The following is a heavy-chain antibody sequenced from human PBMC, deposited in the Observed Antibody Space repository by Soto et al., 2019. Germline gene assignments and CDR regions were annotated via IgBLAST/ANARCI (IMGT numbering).Heavy chain of an antibody. CDR3: ARDTIFGVATLKPNYYYYYMDV. Sequence: GGSLRLSCAASGFTFSSYSMNWVRQAPGKGLEWVSYISSSSSTIYYADSVKGRFTISRDNAKNSLYLQMNSLRAEDTAVYYCARDTIFGVATLKPNYYYYYMDVWGKGTTVTVSS. CDR1: GFTFSSYS. V-gene: IGHV3-48*01. J-gene: IGHJ6*03. CDR2: ISSSSSTI. D-gene: IGHD3-3*01.